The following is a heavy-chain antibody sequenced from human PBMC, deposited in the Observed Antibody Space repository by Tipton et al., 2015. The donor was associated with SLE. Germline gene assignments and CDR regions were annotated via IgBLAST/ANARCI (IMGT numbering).Heavy chain of an antibody. CDR1: GGSFSNYY. D-gene: IGHD5-18*01. CDR2: INHSGST. CDR3: ARSRWDKAFDY. Sequence: TLSLTCAVYGGSFSNYYWGWIRQPPGKGLEWIGEINHSGSTNYNSSLKSRVTISIDTSKNQFSLKLNSVTAADTAVYYCARSRWDKAFDYWGQGALVTVSS. J-gene: IGHJ4*02. V-gene: IGHV4-34*01.